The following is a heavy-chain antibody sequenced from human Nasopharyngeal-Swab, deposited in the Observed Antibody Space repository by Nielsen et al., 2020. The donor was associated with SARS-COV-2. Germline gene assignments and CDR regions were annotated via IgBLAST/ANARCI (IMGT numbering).Heavy chain of an antibody. CDR2: IDFDGSNT. V-gene: IGHV3-74*01. D-gene: IGHD3-9*01. Sequence: GGSLRLSCTPSEFTLRNHWMHWVRLTPGKGLVWVSGIDFDGSNTFYADSVKGRFTISRDNGENTLSLQMNSLRDEDTGVYYCGSVFEIWGQGVLVTASS. CDR3: GSVFEI. CDR1: EFTLRNHW. J-gene: IGHJ4*02.